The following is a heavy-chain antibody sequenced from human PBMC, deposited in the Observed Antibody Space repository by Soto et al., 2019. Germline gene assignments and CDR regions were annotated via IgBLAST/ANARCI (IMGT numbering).Heavy chain of an antibody. Sequence: QVQLQQWGAGLLKPSETLSLTCAVYGGSFSGYYWTWIRQPPGTGLEWIGEINHSGSTNYNPSLKSRDTISVDTSKNQFSLQLTSVTAADTAVYYCARDKITGLFDYWGQGTLVTVSS. CDR2: INHSGST. CDR1: GGSFSGYY. CDR3: ARDKITGLFDY. D-gene: IGHD2-8*02. V-gene: IGHV4-34*01. J-gene: IGHJ4*02.